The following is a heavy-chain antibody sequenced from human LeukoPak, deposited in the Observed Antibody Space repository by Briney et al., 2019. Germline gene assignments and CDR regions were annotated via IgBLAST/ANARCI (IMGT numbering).Heavy chain of an antibody. CDR3: ARGLYCSGGSCYDADFDY. CDR1: GGSFSGYY. CDR2: INHSGST. D-gene: IGHD2-15*01. V-gene: IGHV4-34*01. Sequence: SETLSLTCAVYGGSFSGYYWSWIRQPPGKGLEWIGEINHSGSTNYNPSLKSRVTTSVDTSKNQFSLKLSSVTAADTAVYYCARGLYCSGGSCYDADFDYWGQGTLVTVSS. J-gene: IGHJ4*02.